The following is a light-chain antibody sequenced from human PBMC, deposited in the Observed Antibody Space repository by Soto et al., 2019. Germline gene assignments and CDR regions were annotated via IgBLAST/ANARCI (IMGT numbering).Light chain of an antibody. V-gene: IGLV7-43*01. J-gene: IGLJ3*02. Sequence: QTVVTQEPSLAVSPGGTVTLTCASSTGAVTSGNYPSWFQQKPGQPPRTLIYTTDDKHSWTPARFSGSLLGGKAALTLSGVQPEDEADYYCLLYYGGAHLVFGGGTKLTVL. CDR2: TTD. CDR3: LLYYGGAHLV. CDR1: TGAVTSGNY.